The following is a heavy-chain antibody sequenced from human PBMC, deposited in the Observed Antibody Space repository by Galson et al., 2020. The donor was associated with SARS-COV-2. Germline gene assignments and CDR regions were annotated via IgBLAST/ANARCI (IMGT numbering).Heavy chain of an antibody. J-gene: IGHJ4*02. CDR1: GFTFSSYW. Sequence: GESLKISCAASGFTFSSYWMSWVRQAPGQGPEWVAHIKQDGSEKYYADSMKGRFTISRDNAKNSLYLQMNSLRGEDTAVYYCARILAGPTAVQYWGQGTLVTVSS. D-gene: IGHD3-3*01. CDR2: IKQDGSEK. CDR3: ARILAGPTAVQY. V-gene: IGHV3-7*01.